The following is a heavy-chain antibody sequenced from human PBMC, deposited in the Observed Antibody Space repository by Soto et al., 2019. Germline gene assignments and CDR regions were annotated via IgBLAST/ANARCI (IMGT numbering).Heavy chain of an antibody. Sequence: GGSLRLSCAASGFTFSNAWMNWVRQAPGKGLEWVGRIKSKTDGGTTDYAAPVKGRFTISRDDSKNTLYLQMNSLKTEDTAVYYCTTIPGYYVWGSYREYYFDYWGQGTLVTVSS. CDR1: GFTFSNAW. CDR3: TTIPGYYVWGSYREYYFDY. D-gene: IGHD3-16*02. V-gene: IGHV3-15*07. CDR2: IKSKTDGGTT. J-gene: IGHJ4*02.